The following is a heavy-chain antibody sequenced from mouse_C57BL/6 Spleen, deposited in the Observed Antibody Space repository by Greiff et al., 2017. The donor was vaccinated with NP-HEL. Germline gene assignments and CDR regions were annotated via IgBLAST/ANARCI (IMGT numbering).Heavy chain of an antibody. V-gene: IGHV1-85*01. J-gene: IGHJ3*01. Sequence: QVQLQQSGPELVKPGASVKLSCKASGYTFTSYDINWVKQRPGQGLEWIGWIYPRDGSTKYNEKFKGKATLTVDTSSSTAYMELHSLTSEDSAVYACARREYDYDGRACFAYWGQGTMVTVSA. D-gene: IGHD2-4*01. CDR2: IYPRDGST. CDR1: GYTFTSYD. CDR3: ARREYDYDGRACFAY.